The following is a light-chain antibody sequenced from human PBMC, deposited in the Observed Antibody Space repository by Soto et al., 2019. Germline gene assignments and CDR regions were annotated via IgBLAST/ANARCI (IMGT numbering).Light chain of an antibody. Sequence: QSALTQPASVSGSPGQSITISCTGTNSDVGSYNLVSWYQQYPGKTPKLMIYEGTKRPSGVSNRFSGSKSGNTASLTISGLQAEDEADYYCCSYAGSASYVFGTGTKLTVL. CDR3: CSYAGSASYV. CDR1: NSDVGSYNL. J-gene: IGLJ1*01. V-gene: IGLV2-23*01. CDR2: EGT.